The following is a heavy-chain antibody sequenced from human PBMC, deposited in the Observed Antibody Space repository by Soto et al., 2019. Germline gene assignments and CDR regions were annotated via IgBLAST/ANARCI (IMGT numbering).Heavy chain of an antibody. J-gene: IGHJ4*02. CDR1: GYSFFSYY. D-gene: IGHD3-3*02. CDR2: FLASGGNT. Sequence: ASVKVSCKASGYSFFSYYIHWVRQAPGQGLEWMGRFLASGGNTDYAQRFRGRVSMTRDTSSTNTVSLELTSLTSDDTAVYYCARGGATIFGVIDFWGQGTRVTVAS. CDR3: ARGGATIFGVIDF. V-gene: IGHV1-46*01.